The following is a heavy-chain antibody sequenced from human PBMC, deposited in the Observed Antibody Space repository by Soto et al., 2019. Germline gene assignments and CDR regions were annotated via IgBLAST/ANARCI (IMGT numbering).Heavy chain of an antibody. CDR3: AKFYGGNSAHTYTIDP. D-gene: IGHD2-21*02. V-gene: IGHV3-23*01. J-gene: IGHJ5*02. CDR2: ISGSGGST. CDR1: GFTFSTYA. Sequence: EVQLLESRGGLVQPGGSLRLSCAASGFTFSTYAMSWVRQAPGKGLEWVSTISGSGGSTHYADSVKGRFTISRDNSKNTLYLQMNSLRAEDTAVYYCAKFYGGNSAHTYTIDPWGQGTLVTVSS.